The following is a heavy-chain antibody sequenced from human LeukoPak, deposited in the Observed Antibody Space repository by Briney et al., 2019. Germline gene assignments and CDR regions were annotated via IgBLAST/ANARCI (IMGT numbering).Heavy chain of an antibody. Sequence: SETLSLTCTVSGGSISSGHDYLNWIRQPAGKGLEWIGLIYSRGSTNYNSSLRSRVTISVDTSKNQFSLKLTSVTAADTAVYYCARDFPIKSSSYRDAFDIWGQGTIVTVSS. J-gene: IGHJ3*02. V-gene: IGHV4-61*02. CDR2: IYSRGST. CDR1: GGSISSGHDY. D-gene: IGHD6-13*01. CDR3: ARDFPIKSSSYRDAFDI.